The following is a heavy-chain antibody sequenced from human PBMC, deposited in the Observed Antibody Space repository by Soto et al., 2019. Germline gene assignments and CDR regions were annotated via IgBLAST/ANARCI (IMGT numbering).Heavy chain of an antibody. CDR3: VRDTMRASAAASLDY. CDR2: ISVSGNII. CDR1: GFTFSTYE. D-gene: IGHD2-2*01. V-gene: IGHV3-48*03. J-gene: IGHJ4*02. Sequence: GGSLRLSCAASGFTFSTYEFNWVRQAPGRGLEWVSYISVSGNIIKYAESVKGRFTISRDNAENSLHLHMSNLRVDDTALYFCVRDTMRASAAASLDYWGQGTQVTVSS.